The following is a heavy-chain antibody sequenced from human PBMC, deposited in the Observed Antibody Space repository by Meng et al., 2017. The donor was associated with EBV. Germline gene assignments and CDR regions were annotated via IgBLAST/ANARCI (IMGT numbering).Heavy chain of an antibody. V-gene: IGHV4-39*01. CDR1: GXSISSFYF. J-gene: IGHJ5*02. D-gene: IGHD6-19*01. CDR3: SRPFPSWQSPRLDPFGA. CDR2: VHFTGST. Sequence: QLQLRESGPGQVKPSXTLXPPCTXSGXSISSFYFWGWIRQPPGGGLEVFGSVHFTGSTYYSPSLKSQVTVSVDTSKNQFSLRLTSVTAADTAVYYCSRPFPSWQSPRLDPFGAWGQGTLVTVSS.